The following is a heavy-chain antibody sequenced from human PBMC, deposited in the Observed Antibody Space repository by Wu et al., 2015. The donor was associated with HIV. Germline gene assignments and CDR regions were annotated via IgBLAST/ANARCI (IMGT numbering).Heavy chain of an antibody. V-gene: IGHV1-46*01. Sequence: QVQLVQSRAEVKKPGASVKVSCTAFGYTFINNFLHWVRQAPGQGPEWMGVINPRTDSTTYAQPFEGRFTMTRDTSKNTVYMELSSLRSEDTARYYCARERVDYNSGGCRAHRGYYFDYWGQGTLVDRLL. CDR3: ARERVDYNSGGCRAHRGYYFDY. CDR2: INPRTDST. D-gene: IGHD3-22*01. CDR1: GYTFINNF. J-gene: IGHJ4*02.